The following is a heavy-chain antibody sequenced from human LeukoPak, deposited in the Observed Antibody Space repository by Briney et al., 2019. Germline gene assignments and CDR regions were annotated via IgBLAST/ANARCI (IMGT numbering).Heavy chain of an antibody. D-gene: IGHD1-1*01. CDR3: AREGGIRNGFDY. J-gene: IGHJ4*02. V-gene: IGHV3-21*01. Sequence: SGGSLRLSCAASGFTFSSYSMNWVRQAPGKGLEWVSSISSSSSYIYYADSVKGRFTISRDNAKNSLYLQMNSLRAEDTAVYYCAREGGIRNGFDYWGQGTLVTVSS. CDR2: ISSSSSYI. CDR1: GFTFSSYS.